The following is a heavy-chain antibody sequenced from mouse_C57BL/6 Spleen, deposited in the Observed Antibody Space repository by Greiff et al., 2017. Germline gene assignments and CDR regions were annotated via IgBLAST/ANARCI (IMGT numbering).Heavy chain of an antibody. CDR2: ISSGGDYI. CDR3: TREGVTTVVANYAMDY. Sequence: EVMLVESGAGLVKPGGSLKLSCAASGFTFSSYAMSWVRQTPEKRLEWVAYISSGGDYIYYADTVKGRFTISRDNASNTLYLQMSSLKSEDTAMYYCTREGVTTVVANYAMDYWGQGTSVTVSS. D-gene: IGHD1-1*01. V-gene: IGHV5-9-1*02. J-gene: IGHJ4*01. CDR1: GFTFSSYA.